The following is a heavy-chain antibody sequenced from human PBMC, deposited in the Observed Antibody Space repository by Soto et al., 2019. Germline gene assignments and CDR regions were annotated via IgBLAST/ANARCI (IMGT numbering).Heavy chain of an antibody. CDR3: ARRYSSSPFDY. Sequence: QLQLQESGPGLVKPSETLSLTCTVSGGSISSSSYYWGWIRQPPGKGLEWIGSIYYSGSTYYNPSLKSRVTISVDTSKSQFSLKLSSVTAADTAVYYCARRYSSSPFDYWGQGTLVTVSS. V-gene: IGHV4-39*01. D-gene: IGHD6-6*01. CDR1: GGSISSSSYY. J-gene: IGHJ4*02. CDR2: IYYSGST.